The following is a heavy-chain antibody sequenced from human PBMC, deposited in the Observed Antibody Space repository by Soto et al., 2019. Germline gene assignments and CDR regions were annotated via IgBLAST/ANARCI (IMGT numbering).Heavy chain of an antibody. CDR2: ISGSGGST. J-gene: IGHJ5*02. CDR1: GFTFSSYA. CDR3: VKAEGSPVLYWSGESSRGRFDP. V-gene: IGHV3-23*01. Sequence: EVQLLESGGGLVQPGGSLRLSCAASGFTFSSYAMSWVRQAPGKGLEWVSAISGSGGSTYYADSVKGRFTISRDNSKNRLSLPINSLKTEDTLEYYCVKAEGSPVLYWSGESSRGRFDPWGQGTLVTVSS. D-gene: IGHD3-10*01.